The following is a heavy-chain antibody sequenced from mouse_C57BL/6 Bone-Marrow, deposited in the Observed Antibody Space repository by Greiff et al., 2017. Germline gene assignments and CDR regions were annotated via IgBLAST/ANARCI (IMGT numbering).Heavy chain of an antibody. CDR1: GFTFTDYY. J-gene: IGHJ1*03. D-gene: IGHD1-1*01. CDR2: IRNKANGYTT. CDR3: ARRYGSSGTYWYFDV. V-gene: IGHV7-3*01. Sequence: DVKLVESGGGLVQPGGSLSLSCAASGFTFTDYYMSWVRQPPGKALEWLGFIRNKANGYTTEYSASVKGRFTISRDNSQSILYLQMNALRAEDSATDYCARRYGSSGTYWYFDVWGTGTTVTVSS.